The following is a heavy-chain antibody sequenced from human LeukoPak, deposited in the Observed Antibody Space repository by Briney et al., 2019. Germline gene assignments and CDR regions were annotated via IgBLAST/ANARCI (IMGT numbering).Heavy chain of an antibody. V-gene: IGHV4-59*01. CDR3: ARAHDYGDYGWYFDL. D-gene: IGHD4-17*01. CDR1: GGCLSSYY. CDR2: IYYSGST. J-gene: IGHJ2*01. Sequence: PSETLSLTCTVSGGCLSSYYWSWIRQPPGKGLEWIRYIYYSGSTNYNPSLKSRVTISVDTSKNQFSLKLSSVTAADTAVYYCARAHDYGDYGWYFDLWGRGTLVTVSS.